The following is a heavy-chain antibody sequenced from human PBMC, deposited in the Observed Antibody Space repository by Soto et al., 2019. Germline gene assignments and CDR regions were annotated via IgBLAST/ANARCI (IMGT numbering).Heavy chain of an antibody. Sequence: PGGSLRLSCGASGFIFRKYSMNWVRQAPGKGLEWLSYISSNSVTIYYADSVRGRFTIFRDNAKNSLYLQMNSLRDEDTAVYYCAREDILGTRSFDYWGQGALVTVSS. CDR1: GFIFRKYS. CDR3: AREDILGTRSFDY. J-gene: IGHJ4*02. V-gene: IGHV3-48*02. CDR2: ISSNSVTI. D-gene: IGHD1-26*01.